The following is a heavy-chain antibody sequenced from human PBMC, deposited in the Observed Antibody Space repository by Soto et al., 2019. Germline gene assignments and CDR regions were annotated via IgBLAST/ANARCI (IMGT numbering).Heavy chain of an antibody. J-gene: IGHJ6*02. V-gene: IGHV3-72*01. Sequence: PGGSLRLSCAASGFIFSDHYMDWVRQSPGKGLEWVGRTRNKVRSYTTEYAAALTGRLTIARDDSKNSLYLQMNSLKTEDTAVYYCATYGSGSSYYYYYGMDVWGQGTTVTVSS. CDR1: GFIFSDHY. CDR2: TRNKVRSYTT. D-gene: IGHD3-10*01. CDR3: ATYGSGSSYYYYYGMDV.